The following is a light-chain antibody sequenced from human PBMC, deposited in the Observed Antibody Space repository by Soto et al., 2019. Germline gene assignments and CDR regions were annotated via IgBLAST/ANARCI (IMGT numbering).Light chain of an antibody. CDR3: QQHSTSPT. J-gene: IGKJ1*01. V-gene: IGKV3-20*01. CDR2: DAS. CDR1: QIVSDNY. Sequence: EIVMTQSPATLSVSPGERATLSCRASQIVSDNYLAWYQQKPGQAPRLLIYDASSRATGIPDRFSGSGSGTDFTLTISRLEPEDIAVYYCQQHSTSPTFGQGTKVDIK.